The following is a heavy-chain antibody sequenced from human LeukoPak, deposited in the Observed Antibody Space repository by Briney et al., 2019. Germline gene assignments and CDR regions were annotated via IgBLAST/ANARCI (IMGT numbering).Heavy chain of an antibody. CDR3: AKRPSDYGDYVSYFDY. D-gene: IGHD4-17*01. CDR2: ISDDGRRK. J-gene: IGHJ4*02. CDR1: GFSFISYG. V-gene: IGHV3-30*18. Sequence: GGSLRLSCAASGFSFISYGMHWVRQAPGKGLEWVGVISDDGRRKDYADSVKGRFTITRDNSKDTLYLQMNSLRAEDTAVYYCAKRPSDYGDYVSYFDYWGQGTLVTVSS.